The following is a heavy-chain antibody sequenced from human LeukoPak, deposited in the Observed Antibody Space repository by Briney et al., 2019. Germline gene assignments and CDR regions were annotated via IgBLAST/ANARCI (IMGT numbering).Heavy chain of an antibody. V-gene: IGHV1-69*05. CDR3: ARSPTFYYFDY. CDR1: RGTFSSYG. CDR2: IIPIFGTA. D-gene: IGHD3-9*01. Sequence: ASVKVSCKASRGTFSSYGISRVRQAPGQGLEWMGGIIPIFGTANYAQKFQGRVTMTRNTSISTAYMELSSLRSEDTAVYYCARSPTFYYFDYWGQGTLVTVSS. J-gene: IGHJ4*02.